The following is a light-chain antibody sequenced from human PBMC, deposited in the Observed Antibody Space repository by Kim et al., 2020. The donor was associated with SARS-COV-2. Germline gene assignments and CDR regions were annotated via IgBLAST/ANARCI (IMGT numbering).Light chain of an antibody. V-gene: IGKV3-20*01. J-gene: IGKJ2*01. CDR3: QQYRMSPYT. CDR2: GES. Sequence: LAPGESTALSCSASRYVTSNCVAWYQQKPGQAPRLLLSGESSRACGVPDRFSGSGSGTEFTLSISRLEPEDFAVYYCQQYRMSPYTFGQGTKLEI. CDR1: RYVTSNC.